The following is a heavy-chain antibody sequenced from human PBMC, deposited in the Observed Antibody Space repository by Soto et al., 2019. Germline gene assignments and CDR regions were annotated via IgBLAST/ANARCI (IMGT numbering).Heavy chain of an antibody. V-gene: IGHV3-23*01. CDR3: EKDLIWVYALKLGFDY. Sequence: GSLRLSCAASGFTFSSYAMSWVRQAAGKGLEWVSAISGSGGSTYYADSVKGRFTISRDNSKNTLYLQMNSLRAEDTAVYYCEKDLIWVYALKLGFDYWGQGTLVTVS. J-gene: IGHJ4*02. CDR1: GFTFSSYA. CDR2: ISGSGGST. D-gene: IGHD2-8*01.